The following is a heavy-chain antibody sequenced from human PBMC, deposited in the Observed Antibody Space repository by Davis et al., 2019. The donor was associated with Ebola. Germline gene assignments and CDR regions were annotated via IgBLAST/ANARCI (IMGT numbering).Heavy chain of an antibody. CDR3: VREGGGSWGY. CDR2: IRQDGSEK. V-gene: IGHV3-7*01. Sequence: GGSLRLSCAASGFTFSSYWMTWVRQAPGKGLEWVANIRQDGSEKYYVDSVEGRFAIIRDNAKNSLYLQMNSLRDDDTAVYYCVREGGGSWGYWGQGTLVTVSS. CDR1: GFTFSSYW. D-gene: IGHD2-15*01. J-gene: IGHJ4*02.